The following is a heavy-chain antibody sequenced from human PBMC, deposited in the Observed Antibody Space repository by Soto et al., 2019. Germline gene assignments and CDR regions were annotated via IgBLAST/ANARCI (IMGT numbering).Heavy chain of an antibody. CDR2: ISGSGGST. Sequence: GGSLRLSCAASGFTFSSYAMSWVRQAPGKGLEWVSAISGSGGSTYYADSVKGRFTIYRDNSKNTLYLQMNSLRAEDTAVYYCANPMGRSGIGDPDAFDIWGQGTMVTVSS. V-gene: IGHV3-23*01. CDR3: ANPMGRSGIGDPDAFDI. CDR1: GFTFSSYA. J-gene: IGHJ3*02. D-gene: IGHD4-17*01.